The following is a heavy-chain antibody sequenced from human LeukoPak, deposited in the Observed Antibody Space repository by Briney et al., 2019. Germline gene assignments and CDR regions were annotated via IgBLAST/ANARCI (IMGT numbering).Heavy chain of an antibody. V-gene: IGHV3-9*01. CDR3: AKDGLWFGESYAFDI. J-gene: IGHJ3*02. D-gene: IGHD3-10*01. CDR1: GFTFDDYA. Sequence: PGRSLRLSCAASGFTFDDYAMHWVRQAPGKGLEWVSGISWNSGSIGYADSVKGRFTISRDNAKNSLYLQMNSLRAEDTALYYCAKDGLWFGESYAFDIWGQGTMVTVSS. CDR2: ISWNSGSI.